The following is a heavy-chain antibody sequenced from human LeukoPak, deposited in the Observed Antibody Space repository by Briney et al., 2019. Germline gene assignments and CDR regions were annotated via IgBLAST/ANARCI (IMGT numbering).Heavy chain of an antibody. CDR1: GYTFTSYD. Sequence: ASVKVSCKASGYTFTSYDINWVRQATGQGLEWMGWMNPNSGNTGYAQKFQGRVTMTRNTSISTAYMELSSLRSEDTAVYYWARGVGGYSYGYSFFDYWGQGTLVTVSS. J-gene: IGHJ4*02. CDR2: MNPNSGNT. D-gene: IGHD5-18*01. CDR3: ARGVGGYSYGYSFFDY. V-gene: IGHV1-8*01.